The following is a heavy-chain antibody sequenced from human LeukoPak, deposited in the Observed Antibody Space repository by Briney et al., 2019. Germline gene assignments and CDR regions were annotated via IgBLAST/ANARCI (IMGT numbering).Heavy chain of an antibody. D-gene: IGHD3-22*01. CDR3: ARGSGYYSDDY. V-gene: IGHV1-69*13. CDR2: IIPIFGTA. CDR1: GYTFTTYY. Sequence: ASVKVSCKASGYTFTTYYMHWVRQAPGQGLEWMGGIIPIFGTANYAQKFQGRVAITADESTSTAYMELSSLRSEDTAVYYCARGSGYYSDDYWGQGTLVTVSS. J-gene: IGHJ4*02.